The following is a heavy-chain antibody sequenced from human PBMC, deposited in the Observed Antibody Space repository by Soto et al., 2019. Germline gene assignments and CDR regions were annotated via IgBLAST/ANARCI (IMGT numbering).Heavy chain of an antibody. CDR3: ARDPLWYSSSHLFAQ. CDR2: IYYSGST. D-gene: IGHD6-6*01. V-gene: IGHV4-59*01. Sequence: PSETLSLTCTVSGGSISSYYWSWIRQPPGKGLEWIGYIYYSGSTNYNPSLKSRVTISVDTSKNQFSLKLSSVTAADTAVYFCARDPLWYSSSHLFAQWGQGTLVTVSS. J-gene: IGHJ4*02. CDR1: GGSISSYY.